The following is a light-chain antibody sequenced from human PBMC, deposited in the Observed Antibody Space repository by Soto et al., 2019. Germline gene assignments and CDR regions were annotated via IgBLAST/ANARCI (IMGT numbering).Light chain of an antibody. CDR1: SGYSNYK. Sequence: QSVLTQQPSASASLGASVTLTCTLSSGYSNYKVDWYQQRPGKGPRFVMRVGTGGIVGSKGDGIPDRFSVLGSGLNRYLTIKNIQEEDESDYHCGADHGSGSNVVFGGGTKLTVL. J-gene: IGLJ2*01. V-gene: IGLV9-49*01. CDR3: GADHGSGSNVV. CDR2: VGTGGIVG.